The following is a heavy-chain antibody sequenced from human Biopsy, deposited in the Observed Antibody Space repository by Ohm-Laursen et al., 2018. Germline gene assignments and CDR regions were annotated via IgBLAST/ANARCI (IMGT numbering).Heavy chain of an antibody. CDR2: IKRDGTTT. Sequence: SLRLSCAASGFTFSNHYMHWVRQAPGKGLVWVSRIKRDGTTTDYAESVKVRFTISRDNAKNTLYLQMNSLRAEDTAVYYCARGGFFAYSAFDDWGQGALVTVSS. CDR1: GFTFSNHY. J-gene: IGHJ4*02. D-gene: IGHD4-11*01. V-gene: IGHV3-74*01. CDR3: ARGGFFAYSAFDD.